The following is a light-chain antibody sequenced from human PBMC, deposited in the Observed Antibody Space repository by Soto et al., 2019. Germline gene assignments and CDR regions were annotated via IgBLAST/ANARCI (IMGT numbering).Light chain of an antibody. Sequence: EIVMTQSPATLSVSPGERATLSCRASQSVSSNLAWYQQKPGQAPRLLIYGASTRATGIPARFSGSGSGTEFTLTISSLQSADFSVYYCQQYNKWPLTFGGGTKVEIK. CDR1: QSVSSN. CDR2: GAS. CDR3: QQYNKWPLT. V-gene: IGKV3D-15*01. J-gene: IGKJ4*02.